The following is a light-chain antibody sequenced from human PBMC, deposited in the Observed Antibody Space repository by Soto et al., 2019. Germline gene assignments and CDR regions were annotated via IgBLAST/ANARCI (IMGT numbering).Light chain of an antibody. CDR1: QSVSSN. CDR3: QQYNNWPPWT. Sequence: EIAMTQSPATLSVSPGDRATLSCRASQSVSSNLAWYQQKPGQAPRLLIYGASTRATGIPARFSGSGSVTEFTLTISSLQSEDFADYYCQQYNNWPPWTFGQGTKVEIK. V-gene: IGKV3-15*01. CDR2: GAS. J-gene: IGKJ1*01.